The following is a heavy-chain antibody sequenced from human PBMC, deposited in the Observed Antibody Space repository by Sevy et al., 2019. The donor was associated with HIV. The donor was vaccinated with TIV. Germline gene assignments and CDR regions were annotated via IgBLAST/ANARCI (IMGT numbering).Heavy chain of an antibody. V-gene: IGHV1-2*06. CDR1: GYTFTGYY. D-gene: IGHD2-15*01. Sequence: ASVKVSCKASGYTFTGYYIHWVRQAPGQGLEWMGRISPMNGDTDYAQKFQGRVTMTRDTSISAAYLDVTRLRSDDTATYYCASAYCSDGSCYEGAYWGQGTLVTVSS. CDR3: ASAYCSDGSCYEGAY. CDR2: ISPMNGDT. J-gene: IGHJ4*02.